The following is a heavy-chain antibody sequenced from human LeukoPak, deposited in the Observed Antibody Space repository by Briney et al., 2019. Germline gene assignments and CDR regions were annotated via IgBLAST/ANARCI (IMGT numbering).Heavy chain of an antibody. CDR3: ARDLGQYYDTSDNWFDP. D-gene: IGHD3-22*01. CDR2: IKSDGDGSFT. J-gene: IGHJ5*02. V-gene: IGHV3-74*01. Sequence: GGSLRLSCAVSGFTFSNYWMYWVRQAPGKGLLWVSRIKSDGDGSFTSYADSVKGRFTISRDNSKNTLNLQMNRLRAEDTAVYSCARDLGQYYDTSDNWFDPWGQGTLVTVSS. CDR1: GFTFSNYW.